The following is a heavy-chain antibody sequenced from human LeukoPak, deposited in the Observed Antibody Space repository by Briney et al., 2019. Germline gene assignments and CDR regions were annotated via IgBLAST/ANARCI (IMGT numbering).Heavy chain of an antibody. V-gene: IGHV3-30*18. CDR1: GFTFSSYG. CDR3: AKGYCSGGSCYWMDY. J-gene: IGHJ4*02. D-gene: IGHD2-15*01. Sequence: GGSLRLSCAASGFTFSSYGMHWARQAPGKGLEWVAVISYDGSNKYYADSVKGRFTISRDNSKNTLYLQMNSLRAEDTAVYYCAKGYCSGGSCYWMDYWGQGTLVTVSS. CDR2: ISYDGSNK.